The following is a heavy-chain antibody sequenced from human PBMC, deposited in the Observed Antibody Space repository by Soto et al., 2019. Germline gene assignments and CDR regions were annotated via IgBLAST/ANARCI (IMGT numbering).Heavy chain of an antibody. V-gene: IGHV3-30*18. Sequence: VGSLRLSCAASGFTFSSYGMHWVRQAPGKGLEWVAVISYDGSNKYYADSVRGRFTISRDNSKNTLYLQMNSLRAEDTAVYYCAKNLGVVVPAAMAGGDYWGQGTLVTVSS. CDR3: AKNLGVVVPAAMAGGDY. CDR2: ISYDGSNK. CDR1: GFTFSSYG. D-gene: IGHD2-2*01. J-gene: IGHJ4*02.